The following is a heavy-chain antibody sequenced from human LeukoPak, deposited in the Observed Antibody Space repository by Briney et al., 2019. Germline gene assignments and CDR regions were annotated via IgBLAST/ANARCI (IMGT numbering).Heavy chain of an antibody. V-gene: IGHV3-30*02. CDR2: IRYDGSNK. Sequence: GGSLRLSCAASGFTFSSYGMHWVRQAPGKGLEWVAFIRYDGSNKYYADSVKGRFTISRDNSKNTLYLQMNSLRAEDTAVYYCAREVWDYGDYPLDYWGQGTLVTVSS. D-gene: IGHD4-17*01. CDR3: AREVWDYGDYPLDY. J-gene: IGHJ4*02. CDR1: GFTFSSYG.